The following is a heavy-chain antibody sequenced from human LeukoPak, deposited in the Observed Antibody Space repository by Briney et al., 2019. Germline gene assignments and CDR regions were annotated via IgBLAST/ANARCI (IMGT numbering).Heavy chain of an antibody. CDR2: MSDSGGRT. CDR3: ARDSLGGDY. V-gene: IGHV3-23*01. J-gene: IGHJ4*02. Sequence: GGSLRLSCAVSGITLSNYGMSWVRQAPGKGLEWVAGMSDSGGRTNYADSVKGRFTISRDNPKNTLYLQMNSLRAEDTAVYYCARDSLGGDYWGQGTLVTVSS. CDR1: GITLSNYG. D-gene: IGHD3-16*01.